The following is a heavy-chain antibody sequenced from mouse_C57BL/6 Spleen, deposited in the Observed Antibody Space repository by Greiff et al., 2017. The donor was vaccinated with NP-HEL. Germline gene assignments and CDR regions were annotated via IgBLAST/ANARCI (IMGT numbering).Heavy chain of an antibody. V-gene: IGHV1-22*01. CDR3: APIYYGNFAWFAY. CDR1: GYTFTDYN. CDR2: INPNNGGT. Sequence: VHVKQSGPELVKPGASVKMSCKASGYTFTDYNMHWVKQSHGKSLEWIGYINPNNGGTSYNQKFKGKATLTVNKSSSTAYMELRSLTSEDSAVYYCAPIYYGNFAWFAYWGQGTLVTVSA. D-gene: IGHD2-1*01. J-gene: IGHJ3*01.